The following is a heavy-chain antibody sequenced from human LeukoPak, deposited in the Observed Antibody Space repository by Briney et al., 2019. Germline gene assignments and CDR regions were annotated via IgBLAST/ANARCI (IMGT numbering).Heavy chain of an antibody. D-gene: IGHD6-13*01. CDR1: GGTFSSYA. J-gene: IGHJ5*02. CDR2: IIPIFGTA. V-gene: IGHV1-69*13. CDR3: ASDPGPYSSSWSSAP. Sequence: ASVNVSCKASGGTFSSYAISWVRQAPGQGLEWMGGIIPIFGTANYAQKFQGRVTITAGESTSTAYMELSSLRSEDTAVYYCASDPGPYSSSWSSAPWGQGTLVTVSS.